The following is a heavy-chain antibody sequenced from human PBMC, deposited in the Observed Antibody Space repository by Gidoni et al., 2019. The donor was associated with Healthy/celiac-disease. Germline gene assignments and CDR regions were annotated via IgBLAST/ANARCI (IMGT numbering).Heavy chain of an antibody. Sequence: EVQLVESGGGLVKPGGSLRLSCAASGFTFSNAWMSWVRQAPGKGLEWVGRIKSKTDGGTTDYAAPVKGRFTISRDDSKNTLYLQMNSLKTEDTAVYYCTTEWIFGVVIEDYWGQGTLVTVSS. CDR1: GFTFSNAW. CDR3: TTEWIFGVVIEDY. D-gene: IGHD3-3*01. CDR2: IKSKTDGGTT. V-gene: IGHV3-15*01. J-gene: IGHJ4*02.